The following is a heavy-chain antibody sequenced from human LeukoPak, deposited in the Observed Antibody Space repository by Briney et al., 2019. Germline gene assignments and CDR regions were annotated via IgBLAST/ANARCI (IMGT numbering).Heavy chain of an antibody. D-gene: IGHD4-11*01. J-gene: IGHJ3*02. CDR2: INPNSGGT. CDR3: ARDRITTPFFDI. V-gene: IGHV1-2*02. CDR1: GYTFTGYY. Sequence: GASVKVSCEASGYTFTGYYMHWVRQAPGQGLEWMGWINPNSGGTNYAQKFQGRVTMTRDTSISTAYMELSRLRSDDTAVYYCARDRITTPFFDIWGQGTMVTVSS.